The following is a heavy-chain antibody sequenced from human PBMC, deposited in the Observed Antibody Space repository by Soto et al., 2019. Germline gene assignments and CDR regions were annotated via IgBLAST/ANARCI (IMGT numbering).Heavy chain of an antibody. J-gene: IGHJ4*02. D-gene: IGHD5-12*01. CDR3: VKDRIVATIWGQEPFDY. Sequence: GGSLRLSCSASGFTFSSYAMHWVRQAPGKGLEYVSAISSNGGSTYYADSVKGRFTISRDNSKNTLYLQMSSLRAEDTAVYYCVKDRIVATIWGQEPFDYWGQGTLVTVSS. CDR1: GFTFSSYA. V-gene: IGHV3-64D*08. CDR2: ISSNGGST.